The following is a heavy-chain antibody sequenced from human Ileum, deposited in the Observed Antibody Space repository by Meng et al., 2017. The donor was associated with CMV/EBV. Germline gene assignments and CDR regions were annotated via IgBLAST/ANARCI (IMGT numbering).Heavy chain of an antibody. V-gene: IGHV1-2*02. Sequence: ASVKVSCKASGYTFTGYYMHWVRQAPGQGLEWMGWINPNSGGTNYAQKFQGRVTMTRDTSISTAYMELSRLRSDDTAVYYCARALKYYGFCSVTACPWFDPWGQGTLVTVSS. CDR1: GYTFTGYY. CDR2: INPNSGGT. D-gene: IGHD2-21*02. CDR3: ARALKYYGFCSVTACPWFDP. J-gene: IGHJ5*02.